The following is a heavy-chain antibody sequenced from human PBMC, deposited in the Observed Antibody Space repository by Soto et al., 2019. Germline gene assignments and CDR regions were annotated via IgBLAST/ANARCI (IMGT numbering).Heavy chain of an antibody. J-gene: IGHJ4*02. D-gene: IGHD3-22*01. CDR1: GYTFTSYG. CDR2: ISAYNGNT. Sequence: GASVKVSCKASGYTFTSYGISWVRQAPGQGLEWMGWISAYNGNTNYAQKLQGRVTMTTDTSTSTAYMELSSLRSEDTAVYYCARVGRFYYDSSGYYPYWGQGTLVTVSS. V-gene: IGHV1-18*01. CDR3: ARVGRFYYDSSGYYPY.